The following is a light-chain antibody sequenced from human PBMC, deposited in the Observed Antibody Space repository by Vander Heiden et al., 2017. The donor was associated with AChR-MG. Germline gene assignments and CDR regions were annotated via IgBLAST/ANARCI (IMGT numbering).Light chain of an antibody. CDR1: SSNIGDGYD. V-gene: IGLV1-40*01. CDR2: VNN. CDR3: QSFDSGLVHVV. J-gene: IGLJ2*01. Sequence: QSVLTQPPSVSGAPAQRVTLFCTGSSSNIGDGYDVHWYQPPPGTAPQALMYVNNSRPSGVPARFSGSKSRASASLAISGLQAEDEADYSCQSFDSGLVHVVFGGGTKLTVL.